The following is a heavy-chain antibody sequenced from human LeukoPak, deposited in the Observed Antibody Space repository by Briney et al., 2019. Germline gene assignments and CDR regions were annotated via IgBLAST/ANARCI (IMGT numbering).Heavy chain of an antibody. CDR3: ARDDRPSGHDFDY. CDR1: GFTFRDYN. D-gene: IGHD6-6*01. V-gene: IGHV3-49*03. J-gene: IGHJ4*02. Sequence: PGGSLRVSCTASGFTFRDYNINWFRQAPGRGLEWVGFIRSKADGGTTECAASVKGRFTISRDDSKNVAYLQINNLRAEDTALYYCARDDRPSGHDFDYWGQGTLVTVSS. CDR2: IRSKADGGTT.